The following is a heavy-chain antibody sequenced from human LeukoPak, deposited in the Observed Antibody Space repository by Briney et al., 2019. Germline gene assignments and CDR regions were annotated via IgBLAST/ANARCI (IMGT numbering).Heavy chain of an antibody. CDR2: INHSGST. V-gene: IGHV4-34*01. CDR3: ARRRYLDY. CDR1: GGSFSGYY. J-gene: IGHJ4*02. Sequence: SETLSLTCAVYGGSFSGYYWSWIRQPPGKGLEWIGEINHSGSTNYNPSLKSRVTISADTSKNQFSLKLSSVTAADTAVYYCARRRYLDYWGQGTLVTVSS.